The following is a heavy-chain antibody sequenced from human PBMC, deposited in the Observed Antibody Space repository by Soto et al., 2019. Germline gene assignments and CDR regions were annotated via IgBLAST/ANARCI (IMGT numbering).Heavy chain of an antibody. J-gene: IGHJ6*02. D-gene: IGHD2-2*01. CDR2: IIPIFGTA. Sequence: QVQLVQSGAEVKKPGSSVKVSCKASGGTFSSYAISWVRQAPGQGLEWMGGIIPIFGTANYAQKFQGRVTITADESTSTAYMELSILRSEDTAVYYCARSNCSSTSCFGGGMDVWGQGTTVTVSS. V-gene: IGHV1-69*01. CDR3: ARSNCSSTSCFGGGMDV. CDR1: GGTFSSYA.